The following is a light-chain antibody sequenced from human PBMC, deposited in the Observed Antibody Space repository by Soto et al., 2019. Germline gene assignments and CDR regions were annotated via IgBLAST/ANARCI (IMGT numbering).Light chain of an antibody. CDR1: QSVSGS. CDR2: DAS. CDR3: QQRSNWPYT. J-gene: IGKJ2*01. V-gene: IGKV3-11*01. Sequence: EIVLTQSPATLSLSPGERATLSCRASQSVSGSLAWYQQKLGQAPRLLIYDASNRATGIPARFSGSGSGTYFTLTISSLEPEDFAVYYWQQRSNWPYTFGQGTKLEIK.